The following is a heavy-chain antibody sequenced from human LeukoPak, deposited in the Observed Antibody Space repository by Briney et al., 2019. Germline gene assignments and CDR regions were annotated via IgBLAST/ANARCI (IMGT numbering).Heavy chain of an antibody. D-gene: IGHD6-6*01. V-gene: IGHV3-9*01. CDR2: ISWNSGSI. CDR3: AKVRQLVGNAFDI. CDR1: GFTFDDYA. J-gene: IGHJ3*02. Sequence: GGSLRLSCAASGFTFDDYAMHWVRQAPGKGLEWVSGISWNSGSIGYADSVKGRFTISRDNSKNTLYLQMNSLRAEDTAVYYCAKVRQLVGNAFDIWGQGTMVTVSS.